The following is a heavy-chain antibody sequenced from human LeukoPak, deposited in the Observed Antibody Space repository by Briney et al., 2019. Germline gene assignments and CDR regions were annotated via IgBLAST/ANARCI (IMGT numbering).Heavy chain of an antibody. J-gene: IGHJ1*01. CDR1: GGTFSSYA. V-gene: IGHV1-69*05. D-gene: IGHD4-17*01. Sequence: GSSVKVSCKSSGGTFSSYAIRWVRQAPGQGLGWMWRIIPIFGTAHYAQKFQGRVTITTDESTSTAYMELSSLRSEDTAMYYCARAYGDPEVYFQHWGQGTLVTVSS. CDR2: IIPIFGTA. CDR3: ARAYGDPEVYFQH.